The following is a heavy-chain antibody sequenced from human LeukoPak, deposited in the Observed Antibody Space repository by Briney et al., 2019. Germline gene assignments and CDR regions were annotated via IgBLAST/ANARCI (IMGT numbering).Heavy chain of an antibody. CDR2: IRSKAYGGTT. J-gene: IGHJ4*02. CDR1: GFTFSDYY. V-gene: IGHV3-49*03. CDR3: TRVRGYSSGWYYFDY. Sequence: GGSLRLSCAASGFTFSDYYMSWIRQAPGKGLEWVGFIRSKAYGGTTEYAASVKGRFTISRDDSKSIAYLQMNSLKTEDTAVYYCTRVRGYSSGWYYFDYWGQGTLVTVSS. D-gene: IGHD6-19*01.